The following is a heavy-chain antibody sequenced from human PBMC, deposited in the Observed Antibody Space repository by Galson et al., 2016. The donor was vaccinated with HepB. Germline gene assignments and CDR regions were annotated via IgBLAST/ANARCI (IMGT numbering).Heavy chain of an antibody. CDR1: GGSITSSNW. D-gene: IGHD6-13*01. J-gene: IGHJ4*02. CDR2: IYHNGST. Sequence: ETLSLTCAVSGGSITSSNWWSWVRQPPGKGLEWIGEIYHNGSTNYNPSLKSRLTISVDKSKNQFSLKLSSVVAADTAVYYCARELVHDCLDYWGQGTLVTVSS. V-gene: IGHV4-4*02. CDR3: ARELVHDCLDY.